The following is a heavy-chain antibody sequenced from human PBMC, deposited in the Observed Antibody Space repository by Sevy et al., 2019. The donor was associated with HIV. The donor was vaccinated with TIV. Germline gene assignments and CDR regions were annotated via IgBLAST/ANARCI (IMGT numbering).Heavy chain of an antibody. D-gene: IGHD1-1*01. CDR1: GFTFNSYD. Sequence: GGSLRLSCAASGFTFNSYDMHWVRQAPGKGLEWVALISYDERNKFYADSVKGRFTISRDNSKNTLYLQMNSLRAEDTAVYYCAKDLNSGLDYYYGMDVWGQGTTVTVSS. CDR3: AKDLNSGLDYYYGMDV. CDR2: ISYDERNK. J-gene: IGHJ6*02. V-gene: IGHV3-30*18.